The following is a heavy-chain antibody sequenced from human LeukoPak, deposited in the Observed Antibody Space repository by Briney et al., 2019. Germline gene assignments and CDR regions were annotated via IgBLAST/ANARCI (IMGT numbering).Heavy chain of an antibody. CDR3: ARRNYSSSSVDDF. Sequence: GGSLRLSCVASGFTLSDYYMSWIRQAPGKGLEWLSYINSRGDFMHYADSVKGRLTISRDTAKNSLYLQINSLRAEDTAVYYCARRNYSSSSVDDFWGQGTLVTVSS. D-gene: IGHD6-6*01. V-gene: IGHV3-11*04. J-gene: IGHJ4*02. CDR2: INSRGDFM. CDR1: GFTLSDYY.